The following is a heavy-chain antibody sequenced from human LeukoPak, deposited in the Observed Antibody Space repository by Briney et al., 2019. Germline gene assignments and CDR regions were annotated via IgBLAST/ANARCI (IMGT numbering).Heavy chain of an antibody. CDR1: GFTFSIYA. CDR3: ARGPVRGVIFNWFDP. J-gene: IGHJ5*02. CDR2: ISYDGSNK. Sequence: GGSLRLSCATSGFTFSIYAIHWVRQAPGKGLEWVAVISYDGSNKYYADSVRGRFTISRDNSKNTLYLQMNSLRPEDTAVYYCARGPVRGVIFNWFDPWGQGTLVTVSS. V-gene: IGHV3-30*19. D-gene: IGHD3-10*01.